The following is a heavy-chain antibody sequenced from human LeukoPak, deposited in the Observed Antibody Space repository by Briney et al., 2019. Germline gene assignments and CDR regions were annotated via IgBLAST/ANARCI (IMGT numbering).Heavy chain of an antibody. D-gene: IGHD3-3*01. CDR1: GFTFSSYW. J-gene: IGHJ6*03. V-gene: IGHV3-7*01. CDR3: ARAGLTYYDFWSGYPYYMDV. CDR2: IKQDGREK. Sequence: PGGSLRLSCAASGFTFSSYWMGWVRQAPGKGLEWVANIKQDGREKYYVDSVKGRFTISRDNAKNSLYLQMNSLRAEDTAVYYCARAGLTYYDFWSGYPYYMDVWGKGTTVTVSS.